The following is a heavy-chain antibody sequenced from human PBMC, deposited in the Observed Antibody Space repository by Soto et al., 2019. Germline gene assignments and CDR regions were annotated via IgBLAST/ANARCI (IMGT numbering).Heavy chain of an antibody. D-gene: IGHD5-18*01. J-gene: IGHJ5*02. V-gene: IGHV4-59*01. CDR3: ASQVSYGSGWFDP. CDR1: GGSISSYY. CDR2: IYYSGST. Sequence: PSETLSLTCTVSGGSISSYYWSWIRQPPGKGLEWIGYIYYSGSTNYNPSLKSRVTISVDTSKNQFSLKLSSVTAADTAVYYCASQVSYGSGWFDPGGQGTLVTGSS.